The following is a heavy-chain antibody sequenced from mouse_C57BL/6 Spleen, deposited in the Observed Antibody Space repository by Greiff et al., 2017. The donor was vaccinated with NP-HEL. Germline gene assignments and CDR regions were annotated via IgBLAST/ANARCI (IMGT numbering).Heavy chain of an antibody. CDR3: ARGGVYDGYYFDY. CDR1: GFSLTSYG. V-gene: IGHV2-6*03. CDR2: IWSDGST. Sequence: VQLQQSGPGLVAPSQSLSITCTVSGFSLTSYGVHWVRQPPGKGLEWLVVIWSDGSTTYNSALKSRLSISKDNSKSQVFLKMNSLQTDDTAMYYCARGGVYDGYYFDYWGQGTTLTVSS. J-gene: IGHJ2*01. D-gene: IGHD2-3*01.